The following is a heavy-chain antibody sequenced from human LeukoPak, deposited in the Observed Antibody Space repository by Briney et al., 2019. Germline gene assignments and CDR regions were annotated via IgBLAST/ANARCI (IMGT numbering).Heavy chain of an antibody. V-gene: IGHV3-30-3*01. CDR3: AREGITATFDY. Sequence: GRSLILSCAASGFIFSDYAMHWVRQAPGKGLEWVAVTSYDGNKKYYADSVKGRFSISRDNSKRTLYLQLNSLSPEDTAVYYCAREGITATFDYWGRGALVTAPS. D-gene: IGHD2-15*01. CDR1: GFIFSDYA. J-gene: IGHJ4*02. CDR2: TSYDGNKK.